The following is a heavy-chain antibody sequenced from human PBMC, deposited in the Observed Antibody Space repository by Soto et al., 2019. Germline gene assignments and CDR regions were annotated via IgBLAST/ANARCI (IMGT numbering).Heavy chain of an antibody. CDR3: AKLSAGTTTNPMDV. J-gene: IGHJ6*02. CDR2: VSGGGGTT. CDR1: GFTFRSCS. Sequence: GGSLRLSCAASGFTFRSCSMSWVRQAPGKGLEWVSSVSGGGGTTYHADSVKGRFTISRDSSKNTLYLQMNSLRAEDTAVYYCAKLSAGTTTNPMDVWGQGTTVTVSS. V-gene: IGHV3-23*01. D-gene: IGHD1-7*01.